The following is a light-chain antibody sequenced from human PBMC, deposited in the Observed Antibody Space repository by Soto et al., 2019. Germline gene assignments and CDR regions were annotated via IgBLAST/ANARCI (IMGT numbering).Light chain of an antibody. CDR2: GAS. Sequence: EIVLTQSPGTLSLSPGERATLSCRASQSVSSSYLAWYQQKPGQAPRLLIYGASSRATGIPDRFSGSGSGTDFTITISRLEPEDVAVYYCLQCGSSPPGYTFGHGTKLESK. CDR3: LQCGSSPPGYT. CDR1: QSVSSSY. V-gene: IGKV3-20*01. J-gene: IGKJ2*01.